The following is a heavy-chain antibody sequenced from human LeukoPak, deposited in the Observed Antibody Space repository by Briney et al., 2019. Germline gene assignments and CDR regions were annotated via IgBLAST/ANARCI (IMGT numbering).Heavy chain of an antibody. Sequence: ASVKVSCKASGYTFTSYGISWVRQAPGQGLEWMGWISAYNGNTNYAQKLQGRVTMTTDTSTSTAYMELRSLRSDDTAVYYCARGARGKNIVVVPAATYHGNAFDIWGQGTMVTVSS. J-gene: IGHJ3*02. CDR1: GYTFTSYG. CDR3: ARGARGKNIVVVPAATYHGNAFDI. CDR2: ISAYNGNT. D-gene: IGHD2-2*01. V-gene: IGHV1-18*01.